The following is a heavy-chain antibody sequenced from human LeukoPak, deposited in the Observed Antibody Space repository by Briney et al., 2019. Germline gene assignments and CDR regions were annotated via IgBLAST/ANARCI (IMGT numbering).Heavy chain of an antibody. Sequence: SETLSLTCAVYGGSFSGYYWSWIRQPPGKGLEWIGEINHSGSTNYNPSLKSRVTISVDTSKNRFSLKLSSVTAADTAVYYCARRRITMVRGVIIKFPLDYWGQGTLVTVSS. J-gene: IGHJ4*02. CDR1: GGSFSGYY. CDR2: INHSGST. V-gene: IGHV4-34*01. CDR3: ARRRITMVRGVIIKFPLDY. D-gene: IGHD3-10*01.